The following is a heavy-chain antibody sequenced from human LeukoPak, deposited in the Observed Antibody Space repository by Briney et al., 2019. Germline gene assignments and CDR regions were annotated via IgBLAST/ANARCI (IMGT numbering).Heavy chain of an antibody. J-gene: IGHJ4*02. CDR3: AKAFIVAARPGYFDY. D-gene: IGHD6-6*01. CDR1: GFTFSSYA. V-gene: IGHV3-23*01. CDR2: ISGSGGST. Sequence: PGGSLRLSCAASGFTFSSYAMSWVRQAPGKGLEWVSAISGSGGSTYYADSVKGRFTISRDNSKNTLYLQMNSLRAEDTAVYYCAKAFIVAARPGYFDYWCQGTLVTVSS.